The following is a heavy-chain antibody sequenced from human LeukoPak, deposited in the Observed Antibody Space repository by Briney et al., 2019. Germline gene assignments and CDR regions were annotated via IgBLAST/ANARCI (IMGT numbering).Heavy chain of an antibody. CDR1: GGSFSGYY. V-gene: IGHV4-34*01. Sequence: PSETLSLTCAVYGGSFSGYYWSWIRQPPGKGLEWIGEINHSGSTNYNPSLKSRVTISVDTSKNQFSLKLSSVTAADTAVYYCARNALGLTGTWGQGTLVTVSS. CDR2: INHSGST. D-gene: IGHD1-1*01. J-gene: IGHJ4*02. CDR3: ARNALGLTGT.